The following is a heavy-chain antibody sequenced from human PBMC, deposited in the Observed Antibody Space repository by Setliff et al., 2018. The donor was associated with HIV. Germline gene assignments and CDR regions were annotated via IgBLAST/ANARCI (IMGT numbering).Heavy chain of an antibody. CDR3: ARVGSSWSTFDY. J-gene: IGHJ4*02. Sequence: GASVKVSCKASGYTFTTYGISWVRQAPGQGFEWMGWINTETGNPMYAQGFRGRFVFSLDTSVSTTYLQINSLKAEDTAMYYCARVGSSWSTFDYWGQGALVTVSS. CDR1: GYTFTTYG. CDR2: INTETGNP. D-gene: IGHD6-13*01. V-gene: IGHV7-4-1*02.